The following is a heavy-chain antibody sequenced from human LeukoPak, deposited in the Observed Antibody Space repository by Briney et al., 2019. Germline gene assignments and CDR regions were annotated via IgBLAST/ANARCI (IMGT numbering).Heavy chain of an antibody. J-gene: IGHJ4*02. V-gene: IGHV4-39*07. CDR2: IYDSGST. CDR3: ARAGYSSSWYPDGSKTFDY. Sequence: SETLSLTCTVSGGSISSSSYYWGWIRQPPGKGLEWIGSIYDSGSTYYNPSLKSRVTISVDTSKNQFSLKLSSVTAADTAVYYCARAGYSSSWYPDGSKTFDYWGQGTLVTVSS. CDR1: GGSISSSSYY. D-gene: IGHD6-13*01.